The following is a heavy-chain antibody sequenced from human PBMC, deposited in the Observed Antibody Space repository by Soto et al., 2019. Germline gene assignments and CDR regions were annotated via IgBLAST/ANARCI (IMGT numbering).Heavy chain of an antibody. CDR1: GDSVSSGGYY. V-gene: IGHV4-61*08. CDR3: ARGFSSVSMDA. J-gene: IGHJ6*02. CDR2: IYSSGSA. Sequence: KASETLSLTCTVSGDSVSSGGYYWSWFRQPPGKGLEWIGYIYSSGSANYNPSLKSRVTISRDTSKNQISLKVASVTAADTAGYYCARGFSSVSMDAWGQGTTVTVS. D-gene: IGHD6-19*01.